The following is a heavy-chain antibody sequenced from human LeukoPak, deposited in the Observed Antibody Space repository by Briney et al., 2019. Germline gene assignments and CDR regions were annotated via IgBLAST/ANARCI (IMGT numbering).Heavy chain of an antibody. D-gene: IGHD2-2*01. CDR2: ISSSSCYI. CDR1: GFTFSSYS. J-gene: IGHJ6*03. V-gene: IGHV3-21*01. Sequence: GGSLRLSCAASGFTFSSYSMNWVRQAPGKGLGWVSSISSSSCYIYYADSVKGRFTISRDNAKNSLYLQMNSLRAEDTAVYYCARGYCSSTSCYAYYYYMDVWGKGTTVTVSS. CDR3: ARGYCSSTSCYAYYYYMDV.